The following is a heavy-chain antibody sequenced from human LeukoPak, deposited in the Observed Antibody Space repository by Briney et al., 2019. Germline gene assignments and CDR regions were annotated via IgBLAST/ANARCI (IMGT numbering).Heavy chain of an antibody. CDR1: GFTFSDYY. D-gene: IGHD1-26*01. J-gene: IGHJ4*02. CDR3: AREILRDGSYLIED. Sequence: PGGSLRLSCAASGFTFSDYYMSWIRQAPGKGLEWVSYISSSGSTIYYADSVKGRFTVSRDNSKNTLYLQMNSLRADDTAVYYCAREILRDGSYLIEDWGQGILVTVSS. V-gene: IGHV3-11*01. CDR2: ISSSGSTI.